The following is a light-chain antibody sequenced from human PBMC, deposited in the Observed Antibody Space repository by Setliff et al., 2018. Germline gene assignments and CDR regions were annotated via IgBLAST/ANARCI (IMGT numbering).Light chain of an antibody. Sequence: QSALSPPPSASGSPGQSVTISCTGTSSDIGDYNYVSWYQHHPGKAPKLLIYDVDKRPSGVPDRFSGSKSGNTASLTVSGLQADDEADYYCGAYAGSSKKIFGTGTKVTVL. CDR3: GAYAGSSKKI. J-gene: IGLJ1*01. V-gene: IGLV2-8*01. CDR2: DVD. CDR1: SSDIGDYNY.